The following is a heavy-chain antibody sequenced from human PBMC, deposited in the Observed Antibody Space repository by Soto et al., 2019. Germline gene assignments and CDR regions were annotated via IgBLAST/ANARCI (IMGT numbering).Heavy chain of an antibody. D-gene: IGHD6-13*01. CDR3: ARDAAAENYYGMDV. CDR1: GVSVSSNSAA. V-gene: IGHV6-1*01. J-gene: IGHJ6*02. CDR2: THYRSKWYN. Sequence: SKTLSLTCAISGVSVSSNSAAWNWIRQSPSRGLEWLGRTHYRSKWYNDYAVSVKSRITINPDTSKNQFSLQLNSVTPEDTAVYYCARDAAAENYYGMDVCGQGTTVVVS.